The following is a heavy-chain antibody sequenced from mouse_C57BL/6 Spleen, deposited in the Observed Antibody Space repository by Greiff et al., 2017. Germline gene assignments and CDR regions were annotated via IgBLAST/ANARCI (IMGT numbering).Heavy chain of an antibody. CDR1: GYTFTDYE. D-gene: IGHD1-1*01. Sequence: VQLQESGAELVRPGASVTLSCKASGYTFTDYEMHWVKQTPVHGLEWIGAIDPETGGTAYNQKFKGKAILTADKSSSTAYMELRSLTSEDSAVYYGTRGYYGNWGQGTLVTVSA. V-gene: IGHV1-15*01. J-gene: IGHJ3*01. CDR2: IDPETGGT. CDR3: TRGYYGN.